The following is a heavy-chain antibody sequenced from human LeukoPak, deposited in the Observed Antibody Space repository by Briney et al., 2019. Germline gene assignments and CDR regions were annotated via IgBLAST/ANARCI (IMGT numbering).Heavy chain of an antibody. CDR3: ARGGAARLHFQN. J-gene: IGHJ1*01. CDR1: GGSISTYY. CDR2: IYHSGST. V-gene: IGHV4-59*01. D-gene: IGHD6-6*01. Sequence: SETLSLTCTVSGGSISTYYWNWIGRPPGKGLEWIGYIYHSGSTNYNPSLQSRVTISVDTSKNQFSLNLNSVTAADTAVYYCARGGAARLHFQNWGQGTLVTVSS.